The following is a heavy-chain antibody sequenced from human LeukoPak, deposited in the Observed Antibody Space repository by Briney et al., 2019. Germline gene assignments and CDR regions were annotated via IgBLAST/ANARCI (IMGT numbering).Heavy chain of an antibody. CDR3: ARVEMATIVY. V-gene: IGHV1-69*13. CDR2: IIPIFGTA. J-gene: IGHJ4*02. Sequence: SVKVSCKASGYTFTGYYMHWVRQAPGQGLEWMGGIIPIFGTANYAQKFQGRVTITADESTSTAYMELSSLRSEDTAVYYCARVEMATIVYWGQGTLVTVSS. CDR1: GYTFTGYY. D-gene: IGHD5-24*01.